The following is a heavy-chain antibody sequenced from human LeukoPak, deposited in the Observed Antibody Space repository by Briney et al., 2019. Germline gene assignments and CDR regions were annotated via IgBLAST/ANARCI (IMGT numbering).Heavy chain of an antibody. J-gene: IGHJ4*02. CDR2: IYPGDSDT. CDR1: GSTFKNYW. V-gene: IGHV5-51*01. Sequence: GESLKISLKSSGSTFKNYWNDRVRQMPGKGLEWVGIIYPGDSDTRYSPSFQGQVTISADKSIKTAYLQWISLRASDTAVYSRVTPIPRPYFGGYCYDYGGQGTLVTLSS. D-gene: IGHD2-21*02. CDR3: VTPIPRPYFGGYCYDY.